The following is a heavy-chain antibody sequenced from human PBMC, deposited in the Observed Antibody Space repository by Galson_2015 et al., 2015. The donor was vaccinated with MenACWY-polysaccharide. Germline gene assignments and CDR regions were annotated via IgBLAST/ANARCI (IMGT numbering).Heavy chain of an antibody. J-gene: IGHJ4*02. V-gene: IGHV3-30*18. CDR1: RFTFSNYA. Sequence: SLRLSCAVSRFTFSNYAMHWVRQAPGKGLECVAVISYDGSNKYYADSVKGRFTISRDNSKNTLYLQMNSLRAEDTAVYYCAKTRSGGTPEFDYWGQGTLVTVSS. CDR3: AKTRSGGTPEFDY. CDR2: ISYDGSNK. D-gene: IGHD1-26*01.